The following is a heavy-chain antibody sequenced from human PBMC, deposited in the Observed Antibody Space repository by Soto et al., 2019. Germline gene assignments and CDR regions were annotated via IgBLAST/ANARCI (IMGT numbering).Heavy chain of an antibody. V-gene: IGHV1-8*01. Sequence: GASAKVSCKASGYTFTSYDINWVRQATGQGLEWMGWMNPNSGNTGYAQKFQGRVTMTRNTSISTAYMELSSLRSEDTAVYYCARMYYDILTGYLFFDYWGQGTLVTVSS. J-gene: IGHJ4*02. CDR2: MNPNSGNT. CDR3: ARMYYDILTGYLFFDY. CDR1: GYTFTSYD. D-gene: IGHD3-9*01.